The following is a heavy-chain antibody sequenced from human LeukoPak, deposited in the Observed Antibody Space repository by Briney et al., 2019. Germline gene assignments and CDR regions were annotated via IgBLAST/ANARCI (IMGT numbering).Heavy chain of an antibody. V-gene: IGHV1-69*06. D-gene: IGHD6-13*01. CDR2: IIPIFGTA. CDR1: GGTFSSYA. CDR3: ARGDRYSSSLFGEVDY. J-gene: IGHJ4*02. Sequence: ASVKVSCKASGGTFSSYAISWVRQAPGQGLEWMGGIIPIFGTANYAQKFQGRVTITADKSTSTAYMELSSLRSEDTAVYYCARGDRYSSSLFGEVDYWGQGTLVTVSS.